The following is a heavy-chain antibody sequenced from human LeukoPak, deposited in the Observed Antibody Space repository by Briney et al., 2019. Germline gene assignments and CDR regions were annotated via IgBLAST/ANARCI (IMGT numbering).Heavy chain of an antibody. CDR3: ARDVAREFDY. CDR1: EYSFMNYY. J-gene: IGHJ4*02. CDR2: INPSDGNT. Sequence: ASRKVSCKASEYSFMNYYIHGERQAPGEGLKWMGVINPSDGNTNYAQKYQDRVTMTRDTSTRTVYMQLSSLRSDDTAVYYCARDVAREFDYWGQGTLVTVSS. V-gene: IGHV1-46*01. D-gene: IGHD2-15*01.